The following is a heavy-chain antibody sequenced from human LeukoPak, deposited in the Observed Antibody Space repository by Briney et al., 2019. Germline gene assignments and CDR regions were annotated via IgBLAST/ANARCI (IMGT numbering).Heavy chain of an antibody. D-gene: IGHD6-19*01. CDR1: GYTFTSYY. Sequence: AASVKVSCKAPGYTFTSYYMHWVRQAPGQGLEWMGIINPSGGSTSYAQKFQGRVTMTRDTSTSTVYMELSSLRSEDTAVYYCARANSRGWYGYWGQGTLVTVSS. V-gene: IGHV1-46*01. CDR3: ARANSRGWYGY. CDR2: INPSGGST. J-gene: IGHJ4*02.